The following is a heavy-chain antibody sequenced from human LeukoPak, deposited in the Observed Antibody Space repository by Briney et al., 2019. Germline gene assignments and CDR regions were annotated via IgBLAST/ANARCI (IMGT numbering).Heavy chain of an antibody. Sequence: SETLSLTCTVSGGSISSYYWSWIRQPPGKGLEWIGYIYYSGSTNYTPSLKRRVTISVDTSKNQFSLKLSSVTAADTAVYYCARSPEVLRFDYWGQGTLVTVSS. D-gene: IGHD3-3*01. V-gene: IGHV4-59*01. CDR2: IYYSGST. CDR1: GGSISSYY. CDR3: ARSPEVLRFDY. J-gene: IGHJ4*02.